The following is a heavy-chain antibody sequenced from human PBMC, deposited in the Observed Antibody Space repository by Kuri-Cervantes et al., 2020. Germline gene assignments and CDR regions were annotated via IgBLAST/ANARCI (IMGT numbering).Heavy chain of an antibody. CDR1: GGSLSSYY. Sequence: SETLSLTCTVSGGSLSSYYWSWIRQPPGKGLEWIGFIYYSGRTNYYPSLRSRVTMSVDMSKDQVSLKLSSVTAADTAVYYCARDRDGGLSAYYYYWGQGALVTVSS. V-gene: IGHV4-59*01. CDR3: ARDRDGGLSAYYYY. CDR2: IYYSGRT. D-gene: IGHD3-22*01. J-gene: IGHJ4*02.